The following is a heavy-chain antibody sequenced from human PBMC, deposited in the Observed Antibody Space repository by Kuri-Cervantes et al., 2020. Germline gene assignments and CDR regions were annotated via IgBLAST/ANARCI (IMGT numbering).Heavy chain of an antibody. Sequence: GESLKISCAASGFTFSSYWMSWVHQAPGKGLEWVANIKQDGSEKYYVDSVKGRFTISRDNAKNSLYLQMNSLRAEDTAVYYCARGPNLFRITIFGVPPPHFDYWGQGTLVTVSS. D-gene: IGHD3-3*01. V-gene: IGHV3-7*01. CDR2: IKQDGSEK. CDR1: GFTFSSYW. CDR3: ARGPNLFRITIFGVPPPHFDY. J-gene: IGHJ4*02.